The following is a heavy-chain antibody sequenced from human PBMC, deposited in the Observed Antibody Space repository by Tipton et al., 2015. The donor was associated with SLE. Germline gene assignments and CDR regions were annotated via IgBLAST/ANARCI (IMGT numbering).Heavy chain of an antibody. CDR2: AYPGGST. V-gene: IGHV4-34*01. J-gene: IGHJ3*01. Sequence: TLSLTCAVYGGSFSGYYWSWIRQSPGKGLEWIGEAYPGGSTSYNPSLKSRVTLSIDTSKNEISLRMTSVTAADTAFYYCASHCGGDCFGAFDLWGQGTIVTVSS. CDR1: GGSFSGYY. D-gene: IGHD2-21*01. CDR3: ASHCGGDCFGAFDL.